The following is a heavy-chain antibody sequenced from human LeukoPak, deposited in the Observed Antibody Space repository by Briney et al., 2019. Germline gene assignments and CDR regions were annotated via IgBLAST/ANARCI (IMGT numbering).Heavy chain of an antibody. D-gene: IGHD4-11*01. V-gene: IGHV4-39*01. J-gene: IGHJ4*02. CDR1: SASITSSPYF. Sequence: SETLSLTCTVSSASITSSPYFWGWIRQSPGKGLEWIGSIPYSGTTYYNPSLKSRVTISVDTSKNQFSLKLSSVTAADTAVYYCARGRRSYSNYHVDYWGQGTLVTVSS. CDR2: IPYSGTT. CDR3: ARGRRSYSNYHVDY.